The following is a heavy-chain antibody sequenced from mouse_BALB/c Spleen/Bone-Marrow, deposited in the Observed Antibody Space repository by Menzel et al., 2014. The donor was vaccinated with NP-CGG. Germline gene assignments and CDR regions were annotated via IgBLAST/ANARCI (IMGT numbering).Heavy chain of an antibody. Sequence: VKLQESGAELVRPGVSVKISCKGSGFTFTDYAIHWVKQSHAKSLEWIGLISGYYGDAIYNQKFKGKATMTVDKSSRTAYMDLARLTSEDSAIYYCARSGKVRNAMDYWGQGTSVTASS. J-gene: IGHJ4*01. CDR3: ARSGKVRNAMDY. CDR2: ISGYYGDA. D-gene: IGHD2-14*01. V-gene: IGHV1-67*01. CDR1: GFTFTDYA.